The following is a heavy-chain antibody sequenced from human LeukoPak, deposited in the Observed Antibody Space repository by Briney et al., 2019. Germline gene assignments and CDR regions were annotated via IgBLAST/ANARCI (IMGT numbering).Heavy chain of an antibody. CDR1: GGSISSYY. J-gene: IGHJ6*03. V-gene: IGHV4-4*07. D-gene: IGHD6-6*01. CDR3: ASGSSSSGYYYYYMDV. Sequence: SETLSLTCTVSGGSISSYYWSWIRRPAGKGLEWIGRIYTSGSTNYNPSLKSRVTMSVDTSKNQFSLKLSSVTAADTAVYYCASGSSSSGYYYYYMDVWGKGTTVTVSS. CDR2: IYTSGST.